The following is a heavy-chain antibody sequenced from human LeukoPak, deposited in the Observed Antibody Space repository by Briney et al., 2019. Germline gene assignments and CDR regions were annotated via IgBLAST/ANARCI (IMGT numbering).Heavy chain of an antibody. CDR1: GFTFGDYA. CDR3: TRDSGGYSSSWADV. V-gene: IGHV3-49*03. Sequence: PGGSLRLSCTASGFTFGDYAMSWFRQAPGKGLVWVGFIRSKAYGGTTEYAASVKGRFTISRDDSKSIAYLQMNSLKTEDTAVYYCTRDSGGYSSSWADVWGQGTTVTVSS. CDR2: IRSKAYGGTT. J-gene: IGHJ6*02. D-gene: IGHD6-13*01.